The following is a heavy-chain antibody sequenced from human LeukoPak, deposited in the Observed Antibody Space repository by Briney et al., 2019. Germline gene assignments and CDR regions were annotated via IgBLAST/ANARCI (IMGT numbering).Heavy chain of an antibody. CDR3: ARSDIVGATVFGAFDI. Sequence: GGSLRLSCAASGFTVSSNYMSWVRQAPGKGLEWVSVIYSGGSTYYADSVKGRFTISRDNSKNTLYLQMNSLRAEDTAVYYCARSDIVGATVFGAFDIWGQGTMVTVSS. CDR2: IYSGGST. J-gene: IGHJ3*02. D-gene: IGHD1-26*01. CDR1: GFTVSSNY. V-gene: IGHV3-66*02.